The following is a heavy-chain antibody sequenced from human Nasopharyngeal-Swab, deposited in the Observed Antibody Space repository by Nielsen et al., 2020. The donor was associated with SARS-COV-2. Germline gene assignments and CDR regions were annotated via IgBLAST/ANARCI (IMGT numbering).Heavy chain of an antibody. V-gene: IGHV4-39*01. J-gene: IGHJ4*02. CDR2: IYYSGST. CDR1: GGSISSSSYY. D-gene: IGHD6-13*01. CDR3: ARHRYSSSWSWYFDY. Sequence: SETLSLTCTVSGGSISSSSYYWGWIRQPPGKGLEWLGRIYYSGSTYYNPSLKSRVTISVDTSKNQFSLKLSSVTAADTAVYYCARHRYSSSWSWYFDYWGQGTLVTVSS.